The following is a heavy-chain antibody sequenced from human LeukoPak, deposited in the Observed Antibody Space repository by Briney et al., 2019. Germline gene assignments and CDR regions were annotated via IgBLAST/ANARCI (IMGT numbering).Heavy chain of an antibody. CDR2: ISSSGSTI. D-gene: IGHD3-10*01. J-gene: IGHJ4*02. CDR1: GFTFSDYY. Sequence: GGSLRLSCAASGFTFSDYYMSWIRQAPGKGLEWVSYISSSGSTIYYADSVKGRFTISRDNAKNSLYLQMNSLRSEDTAVYYCARRKYYGSGSYYNGEFDYWGQGTLVTVSS. CDR3: ARRKYYGSGSYYNGEFDY. V-gene: IGHV3-11*04.